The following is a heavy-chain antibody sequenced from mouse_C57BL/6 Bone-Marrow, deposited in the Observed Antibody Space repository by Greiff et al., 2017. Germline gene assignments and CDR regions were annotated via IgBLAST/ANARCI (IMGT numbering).Heavy chain of an antibody. J-gene: IGHJ4*01. V-gene: IGHV1-26*01. CDR2: IDPNNGGT. Sequence: VQLQQSGPELVKPGASVKISCKASGYTFTDYYMNWVKQSHGKSLEWIGDIDPNNGGTSYNQKFKGKATLAVDKSSSTAYMQLRSLPSEDSAVYYCDRGYCYAMDYWGQGTSVTVSS. CDR3: DRGYCYAMDY. CDR1: GYTFTDYY.